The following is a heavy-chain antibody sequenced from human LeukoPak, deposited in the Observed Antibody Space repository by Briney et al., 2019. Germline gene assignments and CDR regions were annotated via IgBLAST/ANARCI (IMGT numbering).Heavy chain of an antibody. Sequence: GGSLRLSCAASGVSFNSYSMRWFLQAPGKGLEWVSYISSGSSTIYYTDSLKGRFTISRDNAKNSLYLQMNSLRDEDTAVYYCTRGKVGYSNGWSAADYRGQGTLVTVS. J-gene: IGHJ4*02. CDR2: ISSGSSTI. D-gene: IGHD6-19*01. CDR3: TRGKVGYSNGWSAADY. V-gene: IGHV3-48*02. CDR1: GVSFNSYS.